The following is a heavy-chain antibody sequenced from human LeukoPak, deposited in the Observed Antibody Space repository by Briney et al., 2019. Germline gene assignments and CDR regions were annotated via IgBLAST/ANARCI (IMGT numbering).Heavy chain of an antibody. CDR2: IYTNGTT. CDR3: AKEDIVVVTKYIHYGMDV. D-gene: IGHD2-15*01. J-gene: IGHJ6*02. Sequence: PSETLSLTCIVSGGSVRNYYWTWIRQPAGKGLQWIGRIYTNGTTNYSPSLKSRVTMSVDMSKNQFSLKLTSATAADTAVYYCAKEDIVVVTKYIHYGMDVWGQGTTVTVSS. CDR1: GGSVRNYY. V-gene: IGHV4-4*07.